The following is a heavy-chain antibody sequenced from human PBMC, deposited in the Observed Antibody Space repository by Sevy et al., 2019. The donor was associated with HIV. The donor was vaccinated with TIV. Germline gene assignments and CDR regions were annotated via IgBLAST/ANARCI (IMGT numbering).Heavy chain of an antibody. Sequence: ASLKVSCKTSGYAFMSYGVTWVRQAPGQGLEWMGWIGVYNGNANSAQKFRDRVTMTTDTSTSTAHMELTNLRSDDTAVYYCARVPTYYNGSATYFDHWGQGTLVTVSS. D-gene: IGHD3-10*01. CDR3: ARVPTYYNGSATYFDH. V-gene: IGHV1-18*01. J-gene: IGHJ4*02. CDR2: IGVYNGNA. CDR1: GYAFMSYG.